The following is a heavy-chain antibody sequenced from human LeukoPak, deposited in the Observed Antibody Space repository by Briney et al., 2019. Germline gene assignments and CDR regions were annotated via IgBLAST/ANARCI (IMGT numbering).Heavy chain of an antibody. CDR1: GFTFSSYW. J-gene: IGHJ1*01. Sequence: PGGSLRLSCVASGFTFSSYWMHWVRQDPRKGLVWVSRINGDGRNINYADSVRGRFTISRDNAKNTLYLQMNSLRADDTAVYYCVRDTAPYYYDSSWFFQHWGQGTLVTVSS. D-gene: IGHD3-22*01. CDR3: VRDTAPYYYDSSWFFQH. V-gene: IGHV3-74*01. CDR2: INGDGRNI.